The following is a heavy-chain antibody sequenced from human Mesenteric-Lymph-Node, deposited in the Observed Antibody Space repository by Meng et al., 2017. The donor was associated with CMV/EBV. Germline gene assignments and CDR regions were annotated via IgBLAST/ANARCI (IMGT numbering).Heavy chain of an antibody. J-gene: IGHJ4*02. CDR3: ARVSRYCSGGSCYDLYYFDY. CDR1: FSGYY. V-gene: IGHV4-34*01. CDR2: INHSGST. Sequence: FSGYYWSWIRQPPGKGLEWIGEINHSGSTNYNPSLKSRVTISVDTSKNQFSLKLSSVTAADTAVYYCARVSRYCSGGSCYDLYYFDYWGQGTLVTVSS. D-gene: IGHD2-15*01.